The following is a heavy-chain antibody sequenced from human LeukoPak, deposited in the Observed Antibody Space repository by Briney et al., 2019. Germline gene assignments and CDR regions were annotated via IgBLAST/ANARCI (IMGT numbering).Heavy chain of an antibody. D-gene: IGHD2-15*01. J-gene: IGHJ4*02. V-gene: IGHV3-48*01. CDR3: ARKGLLPFDY. CDR1: GFTFSSYS. CDR2: ISSSSSTI. Sequence: PGGSLRLSCAASGFTFSSYSMNWVRQAPGKGLEWVSYISSSSSTIYYADSVKGRFTISRDNAKNSLYLQMNGLRAEDTAVYYCARKGLLPFDYWGQGTLVTVSS.